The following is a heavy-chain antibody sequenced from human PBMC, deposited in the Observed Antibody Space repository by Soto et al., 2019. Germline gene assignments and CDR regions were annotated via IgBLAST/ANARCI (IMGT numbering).Heavy chain of an antibody. V-gene: IGHV1-69*02. D-gene: IGHD6-13*01. Sequence: QVQLVQSGAEVKKPGSSVRVSCKASGGTFDSYSISWVRQAPGQGFEWVGKVAPIFDFSRYAPKFQGRVTTTADTSASTASMDLSGLKCEDTAVYYCTTGALGRRQQLVRAAFNFWGQGAKVSVSS. CDR1: GGTFDSYS. CDR2: VAPIFDFS. CDR3: TTGALGRRQQLVRAAFNF. J-gene: IGHJ3*01.